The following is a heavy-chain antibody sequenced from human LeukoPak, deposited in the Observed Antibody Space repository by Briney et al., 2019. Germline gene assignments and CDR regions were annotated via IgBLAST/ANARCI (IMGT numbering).Heavy chain of an antibody. J-gene: IGHJ4*02. CDR3: VRLRWGTIDY. Sequence: PSETLSLTCTVSGGSISSYYWSWIRQPPGKGLEWIGYIYYSGSTNYNPSLKSRVTISVDTSKNQFSLKLSSVTAADTAVYYCVRLRWGTIDYRGQGTLVTVYS. CDR2: IYYSGST. D-gene: IGHD4-23*01. CDR1: GGSISSYY. V-gene: IGHV4-59*08.